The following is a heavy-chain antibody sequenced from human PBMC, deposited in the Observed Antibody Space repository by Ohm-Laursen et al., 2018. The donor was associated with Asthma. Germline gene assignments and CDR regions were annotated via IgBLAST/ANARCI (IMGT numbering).Heavy chain of an antibody. J-gene: IGHJ1*01. D-gene: IGHD4-17*01. CDR2: VFDSGST. CDR1: GGSLSVFN. V-gene: IGHV4-59*12. Sequence: SETLSLTCSVSGGSLSVFNWSWLRQPPGKGLEWIGYVFDSGSTHYNPSLKSRVTISIDMSKNQFSLKLSSVTAADTAVYYCARSPHYGDYQGGYFQHWGQGTLVTVSS. CDR3: ARSPHYGDYQGGYFQH.